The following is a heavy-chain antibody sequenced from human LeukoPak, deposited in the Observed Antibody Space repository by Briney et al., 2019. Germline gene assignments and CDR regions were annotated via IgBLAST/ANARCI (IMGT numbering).Heavy chain of an antibody. J-gene: IGHJ4*02. CDR2: IVVGSGNT. D-gene: IGHD4-11*01. CDR3: ARDSFLYSNYYFDY. Sequence: SVKVSCKASGFTFTSSAMQWVRQARGQRLEWIGWIVVGSGNTNYAQKFQERVTITRDMSTSTAYMELSSLRSEDTAVYYCARDSFLYSNYYFDYWGQGTLVTVSS. V-gene: IGHV1-58*02. CDR1: GFTFTSSA.